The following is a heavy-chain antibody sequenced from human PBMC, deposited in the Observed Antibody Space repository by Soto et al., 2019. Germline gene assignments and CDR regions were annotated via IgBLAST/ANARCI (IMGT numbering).Heavy chain of an antibody. CDR2: ISGSGGAT. V-gene: IGHV3-23*01. Sequence: GGSLRLSCAASGFTFSSYAMSWVRQAPGKGLEWVSAISGSGGATYYADSVKGRFTISRDNSKNTVYLQMNSLRAEDTAVYYCANGVMVFGMDVWGQGDTVTVSS. J-gene: IGHJ6*02. D-gene: IGHD3-10*01. CDR3: ANGVMVFGMDV. CDR1: GFTFSSYA.